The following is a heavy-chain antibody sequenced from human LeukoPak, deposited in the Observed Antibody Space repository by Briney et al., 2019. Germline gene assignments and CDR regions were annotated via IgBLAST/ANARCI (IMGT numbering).Heavy chain of an antibody. D-gene: IGHD1-26*01. J-gene: IGHJ6*02. V-gene: IGHV4-34*01. CDR1: GGSFSGYY. CDR3: ASRNASIVGDHYYYYGMDV. CDR2: INHSGNT. Sequence: SETLSLTCAVYGGSFSGYYWSWIRQPPGKGLEWIGEINHSGNTNYNPSLKSRVTISVDTSKNQFSLKLSSVTAADTAVYYCASRNASIVGDHYYYYGMDVWGQGTTVTVSS.